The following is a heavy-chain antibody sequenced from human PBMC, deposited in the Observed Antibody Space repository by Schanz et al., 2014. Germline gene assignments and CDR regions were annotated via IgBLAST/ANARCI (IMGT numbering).Heavy chain of an antibody. V-gene: IGHV1-69*04. Sequence: QVQLVQSGSEVKKPGASVKVSCKASGYTFPSYGISWVRQAPGQGLEWMGRIIPNLGSANYAQKFQGRVTITADKSTSTAYMELSNLRSEDTAVYYCARAGQDYSDSSGYATYYFGNWGQGTLVTVSS. J-gene: IGHJ4*02. D-gene: IGHD3-22*01. CDR2: IIPNLGSA. CDR1: GYTFPSYG. CDR3: ARAGQDYSDSSGYATYYFGN.